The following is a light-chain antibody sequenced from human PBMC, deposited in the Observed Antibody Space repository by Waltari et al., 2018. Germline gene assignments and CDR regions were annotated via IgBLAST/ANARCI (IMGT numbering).Light chain of an antibody. CDR3: ATWDNSLSGRV. CDR1: HSHLGTNY. J-gene: IGLJ3*02. CDR2: REN. V-gene: IGLV1-47*01. Sequence: QSVLTTPPSASGTPGQRVTISCSGSHSHLGTNYIYWDQQLPGRAPKLLICRENQRPSGVPDRFSGSKSGTSASLVISGLRSEDDADYYCATWDNSLSGRVFGGGTRVTVL.